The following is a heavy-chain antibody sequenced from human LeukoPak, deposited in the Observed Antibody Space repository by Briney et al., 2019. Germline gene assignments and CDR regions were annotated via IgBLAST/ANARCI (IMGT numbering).Heavy chain of an antibody. CDR1: GFTLSSYW. CDR2: IKKDGSER. V-gene: IGHV3-7*01. Sequence: GGSLRLSRAASGFTLSSYWMNWVRQAPGKGLEWVANIKKDGSERYYVDSVKGRFTISRDNTKKSLYLQMNTLRAEDTAVYYCARDLAGPPQEAFDIWGQGTMVTVSS. J-gene: IGHJ3*02. CDR3: ARDLAGPPQEAFDI.